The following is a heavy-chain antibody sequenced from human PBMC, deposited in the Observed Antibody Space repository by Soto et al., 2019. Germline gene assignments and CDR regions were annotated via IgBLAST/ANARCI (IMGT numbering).Heavy chain of an antibody. J-gene: IGHJ6*02. V-gene: IGHV1-69*13. D-gene: IGHD2-21*02. CDR2: IIPIFGTA. CDR1: GGIFSSYA. Sequence: ASVKVSCKASGGIFSSYAISWVRQAPGQGLEWMGGIIPIFGTANYAQKFQGRVTITADESTSTAYMELSSLRSEDTAVYYCASGDPNIVEVTADYYYGMDVWGQGTTVTVSS. CDR3: ASGDPNIVEVTADYYYGMDV.